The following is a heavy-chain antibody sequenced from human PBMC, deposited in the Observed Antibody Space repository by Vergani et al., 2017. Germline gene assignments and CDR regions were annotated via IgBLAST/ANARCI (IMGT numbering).Heavy chain of an antibody. D-gene: IGHD1-26*01. CDR1: GGSFSGYY. V-gene: IGHV4-34*01. CDR2: INHSGST. J-gene: IGHJ6*03. CDR3: ASSPRSWGYYYYMDV. Sequence: QVQLQQWGAGLLKPSETLSLTCAVYGGSFSGYYWSWIRQPPGKGLEWIGEINHSGSTNYNPSLKSRVTISVDTSKNQFSLKLSSVTAADTAVYYCASSPRSWGYYYYMDVWGKGTTVTVSS.